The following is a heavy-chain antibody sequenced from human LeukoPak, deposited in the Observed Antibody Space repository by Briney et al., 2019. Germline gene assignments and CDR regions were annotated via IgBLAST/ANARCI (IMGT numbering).Heavy chain of an antibody. Sequence: GGSLRLSCAASGFTFRNYWMSWVRQAPAGKGLEWVANIKQDGSEKYYMDSVKGRFTISRDNAKNSLYLQMNSLRAEDTAVYYCARDGYYGSGSYPYFDCWGQGTLVTVSS. J-gene: IGHJ4*02. V-gene: IGHV3-7*03. D-gene: IGHD3-10*01. CDR2: IKQDGSEK. CDR3: ARDGYYGSGSYPYFDC. CDR1: GFTFRNYW.